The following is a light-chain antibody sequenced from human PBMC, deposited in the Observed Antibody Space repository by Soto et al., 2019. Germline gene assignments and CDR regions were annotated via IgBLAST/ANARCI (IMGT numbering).Light chain of an antibody. J-gene: IGLJ1*01. CDR2: SNN. CDR3: AAWDDSLNGYV. CDR1: SSNIGSNT. V-gene: IGLV1-44*01. Sequence: QSVLTQPPSASGTPGQRGTISCSGSSSNIGSNTVNWYQQLPGTAPKLLIYSNNQRPSGVHDRFSGSKSGTSASLAISGLQSEDEADYYCAAWDDSLNGYVFGTGTKLTVL.